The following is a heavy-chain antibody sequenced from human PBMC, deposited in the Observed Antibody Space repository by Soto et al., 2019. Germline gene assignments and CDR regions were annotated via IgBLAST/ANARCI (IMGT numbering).Heavy chain of an antibody. CDR3: ATNYDYVWGSYGGAFDI. CDR1: GYTFTSYD. D-gene: IGHD3-16*01. V-gene: IGHV1-8*01. J-gene: IGHJ3*02. Sequence: SVKVSCKASGYTFTSYDINWVRQATGQGLEWMGWMNPNSGNTGYAQKFQGRVTMTRNTSISTAYMELSSLRSEDTAVYYCATNYDYVWGSYGGAFDIWGQGTMVTVSS. CDR2: MNPNSGNT.